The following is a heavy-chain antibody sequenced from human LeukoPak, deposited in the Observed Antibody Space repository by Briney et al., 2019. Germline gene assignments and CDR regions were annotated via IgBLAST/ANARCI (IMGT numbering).Heavy chain of an antibody. CDR3: ARDRVYCSSTSCYGPAYYFDY. Sequence: ASVKVSCKASGYTFTSYYMHWVRQAPGQGLEWMGWINPNSGGTNYAQKFQGRVTMTRDTSISTAYMELSRLRSDDTAVYYCARDRVYCSSTSCYGPAYYFDYWGQGTLVTVSS. CDR2: INPNSGGT. D-gene: IGHD2-2*01. CDR1: GYTFTSYY. V-gene: IGHV1-2*02. J-gene: IGHJ4*02.